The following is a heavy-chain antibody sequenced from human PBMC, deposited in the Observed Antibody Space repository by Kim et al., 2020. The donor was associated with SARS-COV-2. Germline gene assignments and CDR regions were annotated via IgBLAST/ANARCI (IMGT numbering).Heavy chain of an antibody. CDR3: ARGSWGTYRYTDY. Sequence: ASVKVSCKASGYTFTNNAISWVRQAPGQGLEWMGWINTDTGNPTYAQAFTRRFVFSVDTSVTTAYLQISSLDAEDTALYYCARGSWGTYRYTDYWGQGTL. CDR2: INTDTGNP. D-gene: IGHD3-16*02. V-gene: IGHV7-4-1*02. J-gene: IGHJ4*02. CDR1: GYTFTNNA.